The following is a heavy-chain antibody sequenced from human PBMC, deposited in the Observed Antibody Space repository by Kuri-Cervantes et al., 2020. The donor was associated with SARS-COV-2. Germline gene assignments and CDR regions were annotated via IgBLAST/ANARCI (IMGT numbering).Heavy chain of an antibody. V-gene: IGHV4-34*01. CDR3: ARASEEHMIVVVITTGGWFDP. CDR1: GGSFSGYY. Sequence: SETLSLTCTVYGGSFSGYYWSWIRQPPGKGLEWIGEINHSGSTNYNPSLKSRVTISVDTSKNQSSLKLSSVTAADTAVYYCARASEEHMIVVVITTGGWFDPWGQGTLVTVSS. D-gene: IGHD3-22*01. CDR2: INHSGST. J-gene: IGHJ5*02.